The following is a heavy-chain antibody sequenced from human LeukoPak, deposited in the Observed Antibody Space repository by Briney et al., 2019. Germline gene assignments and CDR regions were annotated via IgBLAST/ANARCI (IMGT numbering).Heavy chain of an antibody. CDR3: ARGGSVVVPAAIDGMDV. J-gene: IGHJ6*02. D-gene: IGHD2-2*01. CDR1: GGTFSSYA. CDR2: IIPILGIA. V-gene: IGHV1-69*04. Sequence: SAKVSCKASGGTFSSYAISWVRQAPGQGLEWMGRIIPILGIANYAQKFQGRVTITADKSTSTAYMELSSLRSEDTAVYYCARGGSVVVPAAIDGMDVWGQGTTVTVSS.